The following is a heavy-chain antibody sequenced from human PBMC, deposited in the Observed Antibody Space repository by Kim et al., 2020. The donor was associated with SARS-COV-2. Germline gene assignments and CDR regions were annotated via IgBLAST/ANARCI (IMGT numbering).Heavy chain of an antibody. Sequence: ASVKVSCKASGYTFTSYDINWVRQATGQGLEWMGWMNPNSGNTGYAQKFQGRVTMTRNTSISTAYMELSSLRSEDTAVYYCAQSGSLDCSGGSCYPEGDYGMDVWGQGTTVTVSS. CDR1: GYTFTSYD. D-gene: IGHD2-15*01. CDR2: MNPNSGNT. CDR3: AQSGSLDCSGGSCYPEGDYGMDV. J-gene: IGHJ6*02. V-gene: IGHV1-8*01.